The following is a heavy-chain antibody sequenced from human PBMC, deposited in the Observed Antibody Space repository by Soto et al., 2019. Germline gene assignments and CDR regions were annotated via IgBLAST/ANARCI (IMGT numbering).Heavy chain of an antibody. J-gene: IGHJ4*02. CDR2: ITNKAARYTT. D-gene: IGHD3-10*01. V-gene: IGHV3-72*01. CDR3: ARVAIGYFWEYDY. Sequence: PGGSLRLSCAASGFSFSGHYMDWVRQAPGKGLEWVGRITNKAARYTTEYAASVKGRFTISRDDSMNSLYLEMNSLKTEDTAVYYCARVAIGYFWEYDYWGQGTLVTVSS. CDR1: GFSFSGHY.